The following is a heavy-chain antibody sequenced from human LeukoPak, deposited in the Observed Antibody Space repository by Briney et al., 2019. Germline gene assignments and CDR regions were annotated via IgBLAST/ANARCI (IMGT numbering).Heavy chain of an antibody. V-gene: IGHV3-30*03. J-gene: IGHJ6*04. CDR3: ARDLKDIVVVVAATWDV. CDR1: GFSFNKYW. D-gene: IGHD2-15*01. Sequence: GGSLRLSCAASGFSFNKYWMNWVRQAPGKGLEWVAVISYDGSNKYYADSVKGRFTISRDNSKNTLDLQMNSLRAEDTAVYYCARDLKDIVVVVAATWDVWGKGTTVTVSS. CDR2: ISYDGSNK.